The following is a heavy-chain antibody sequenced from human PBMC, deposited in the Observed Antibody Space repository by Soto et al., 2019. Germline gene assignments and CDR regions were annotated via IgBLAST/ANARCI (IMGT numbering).Heavy chain of an antibody. D-gene: IGHD3-10*01. J-gene: IGHJ4*02. CDR1: GFTFSSYG. CDR2: ISYDGSNK. Sequence: QVQLVESGGGVVQPGRSLRLSCAASGFTFSSYGMHWVRQAPGKGLEWVAVISYDGSNKYYADSVKGGFTISRDNSKNTLYLQMNSLRAEDTAVYYCAKDWVRGRIADYWGQGTLVTVSS. V-gene: IGHV3-30*18. CDR3: AKDWVRGRIADY.